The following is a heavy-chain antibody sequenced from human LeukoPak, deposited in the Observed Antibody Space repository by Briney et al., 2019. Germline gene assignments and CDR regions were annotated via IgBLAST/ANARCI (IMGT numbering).Heavy chain of an antibody. J-gene: IGHJ4*02. CDR1: GGSISSSSYY. CDR2: IYYSGST. D-gene: IGHD3-3*01. V-gene: IGHV4-39*01. CDR3: AIRRITIFGVVIRAFYYDY. Sequence: SETLSLTCTVSGGSISSSSYYWGWIRQPPGKGLEWIGSIYYSGSTYYNPSLKSRVTISVDTSKNQFSLKLSSVTAADTAVYYCAIRRITIFGVVIRAFYYDYWGQGTLVTVSS.